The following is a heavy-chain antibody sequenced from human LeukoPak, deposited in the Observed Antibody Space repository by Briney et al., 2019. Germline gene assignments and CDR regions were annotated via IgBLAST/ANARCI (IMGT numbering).Heavy chain of an antibody. CDR1: GYTFTGYY. CDR2: INPNSDGT. D-gene: IGHD6-13*01. V-gene: IGHV1-2*02. Sequence: ASVKVSCKASGYTFTGYYMHWVRQAPGQGLEWMGWINPNSDGTNYAQKFQGRVTMTGDTSISTAYMELSRLRSDDTAVYYCARGRIAAAGFYYYYYGMDVWGQGTTVTVSS. J-gene: IGHJ6*02. CDR3: ARGRIAAAGFYYYYYGMDV.